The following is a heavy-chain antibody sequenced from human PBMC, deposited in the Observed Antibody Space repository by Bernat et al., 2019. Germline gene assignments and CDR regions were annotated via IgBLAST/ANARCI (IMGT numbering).Heavy chain of an antibody. CDR2: ISYDGSNK. Sequence: QVQLVESGGGVVQPGRSLRLSCAASGFTFSSYGMHWVRQAPGKGLEWVAVISYDGSNKYYADPVKGRFTISRDNSKNTLYLQMNSLRAEDTAVYYCAKERGYSGYDSVYYYYYGMDVWGQGTTVTVSS. CDR3: AKERGYSGYDSVYYYYYGMDV. J-gene: IGHJ6*02. V-gene: IGHV3-30*18. CDR1: GFTFSSYG. D-gene: IGHD5-12*01.